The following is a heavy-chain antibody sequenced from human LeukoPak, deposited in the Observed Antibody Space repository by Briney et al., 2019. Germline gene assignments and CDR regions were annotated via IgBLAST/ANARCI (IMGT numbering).Heavy chain of an antibody. V-gene: IGHV1-24*01. CDR2: FDPEDGET. CDR1: GYTLTELS. D-gene: IGHD3-22*01. Sequence: GASVKVSCKVSGYTLTELSMHWVRQAPGKGLEWMGGFDPEDGETIYAQKFQGRVTMTEDTSTDTAYMELSSLRSDDTAIYYCARDVEMYYDSSAYGDYWGQGTLVTVSS. J-gene: IGHJ4*02. CDR3: ARDVEMYYDSSAYGDY.